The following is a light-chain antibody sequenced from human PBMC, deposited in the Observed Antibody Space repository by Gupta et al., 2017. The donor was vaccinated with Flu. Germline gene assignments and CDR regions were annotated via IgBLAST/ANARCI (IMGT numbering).Light chain of an antibody. CDR3: QHGDGWQS. V-gene: IGKV3-11*01. CDR2: DAS. Sequence: IVMTQSPATLSLSPGERATLSCRASQSVKNYLAWYQQKPGQAPRLLIYDASTRATGIPARFSGSGVGTDFTLTINSREPEDFAAYYGQHGDGWQSFGPGTNVDI. CDR1: QSVKNY. J-gene: IGKJ3*01.